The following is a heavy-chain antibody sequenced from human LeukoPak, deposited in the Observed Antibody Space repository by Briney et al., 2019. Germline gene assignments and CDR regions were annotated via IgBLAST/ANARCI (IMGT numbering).Heavy chain of an antibody. CDR3: AKDIGAGRGYYYYGMDV. D-gene: IGHD6-25*01. CDR2: ISWNSGSI. V-gene: IGHV3-9*01. J-gene: IGHJ6*02. Sequence: PGGSLRLSCAASGFTFDDYAMHWVRQAPGKGLEWVSGISWNSGSIGYADSVKGRFTISRDNAENSLYLQMNSLRAEDTALYYCAKDIGAGRGYYYYGMDVWGQGTTVTVSS. CDR1: GFTFDDYA.